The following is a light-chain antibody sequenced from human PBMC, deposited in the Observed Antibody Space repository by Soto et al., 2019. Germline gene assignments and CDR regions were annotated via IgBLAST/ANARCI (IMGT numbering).Light chain of an antibody. CDR1: SGHSSYA. Sequence: QSVLTQSPSASASLGASVKLTCTLSSGHSSYAIAWHQQQPEKGPRYLMKLNSDGSHSKGDGIPDRFSGSSSGAERYLTISSLPSEDEADYYCPTWGTGINWVFGGGTELTVL. J-gene: IGLJ3*02. CDR2: LNSDGSH. CDR3: PTWGTGINWV. V-gene: IGLV4-69*01.